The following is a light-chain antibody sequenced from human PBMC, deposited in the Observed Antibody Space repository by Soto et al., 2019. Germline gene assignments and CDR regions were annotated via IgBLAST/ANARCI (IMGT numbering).Light chain of an antibody. CDR1: QGISRY. J-gene: IGKJ4*01. V-gene: IGKV1-9*01. Sequence: IQLTQSPSSLSASVGDSVTITCRASQGISRYLAWYHQKPGRAPQLLISAASTLQSGVPSRFSGSGSGTHFTLVISSLQPEDFATYYCQQLNTYPVTFGGGTKVDIK. CDR3: QQLNTYPVT. CDR2: AAS.